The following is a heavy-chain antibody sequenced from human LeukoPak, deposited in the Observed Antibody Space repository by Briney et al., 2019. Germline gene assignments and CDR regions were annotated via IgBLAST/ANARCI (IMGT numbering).Heavy chain of an antibody. CDR1: GFTFSSYW. CDR3: TRDFDFSSAI. J-gene: IGHJ4*02. Sequence: GGSLRLSCAASGFTFSSYWMHWVRQAPGKGLVWVSRISPDGSATGHADSVKGRFTTSRDNAKNTLFLQMSSLRAEDTAVYYCTRDFDFSSAIWGQGTLVTVSS. CDR2: ISPDGSAT. D-gene: IGHD3-3*01. V-gene: IGHV3-74*01.